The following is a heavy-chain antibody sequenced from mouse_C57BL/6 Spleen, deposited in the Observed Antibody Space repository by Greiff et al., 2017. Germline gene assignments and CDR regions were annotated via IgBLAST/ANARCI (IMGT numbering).Heavy chain of an antibody. CDR1: GYTFTDYY. CDR2: INPNNGGT. D-gene: IGHD4-1*01. V-gene: IGHV1-26*01. Sequence: VQLKQSGPELVKPGASVKISCKASGYTFTDYYMNWVKQSHGKSLEWIGDINPNNGGTSYNQKFKGKATLTVDKSSSTAYMELRSLTSEDSAVYYCARRAGTYAMDYWGQGTSVTVSS. J-gene: IGHJ4*01. CDR3: ARRAGTYAMDY.